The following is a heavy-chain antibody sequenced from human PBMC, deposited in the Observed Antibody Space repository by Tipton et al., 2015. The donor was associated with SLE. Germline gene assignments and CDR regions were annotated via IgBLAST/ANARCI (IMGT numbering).Heavy chain of an antibody. CDR2: ISYDGSNK. CDR3: AKGRVSYGDYVPFDY. V-gene: IGHV3-30*18. D-gene: IGHD4-17*01. J-gene: IGHJ4*02. Sequence: RSLRLSCAASGFTFSSYGMHWVRQAPGKGLEWVAGISYDGSNKYYVDSVKGRFTISRDNSKNTLYLQMNSLRAEDTAVYYCAKGRVSYGDYVPFDYWGQGTLVTVSS. CDR1: GFTFSSYG.